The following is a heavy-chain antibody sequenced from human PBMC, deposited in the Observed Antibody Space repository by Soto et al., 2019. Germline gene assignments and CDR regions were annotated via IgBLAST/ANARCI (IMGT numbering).Heavy chain of an antibody. CDR1: GGSFSGFY. V-gene: IGHV4-34*01. Sequence: NPSETLSLTCAVYGGSFSGFYWSWIRQPPGKGLEWIGEINHSGSTNYNPSLKSRVTISVDTSKNQFSLKLSSVTAADTAVYYCAREKGAAAGNYYYYYGMDVWGQGTTVTVSS. J-gene: IGHJ6*02. D-gene: IGHD6-13*01. CDR3: AREKGAAAGNYYYYYGMDV. CDR2: INHSGST.